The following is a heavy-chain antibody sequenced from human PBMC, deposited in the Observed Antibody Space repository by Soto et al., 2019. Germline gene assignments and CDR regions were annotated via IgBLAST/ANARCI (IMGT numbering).Heavy chain of an antibody. CDR3: ARGVLH. CDR1: GGSISSGGYY. Sequence: QVQLQESGPGLVQPSQTLSLTCTVSGGSISSGGYYWSWSRQHPGTGLVWIVQISYSGSTYYNTSLQSRVTISVDTTRNQFSLIVNSVTAADAAVYYCARGVLHWGQGTLVTVSS. J-gene: IGHJ4*01. CDR2: ISYSGST. V-gene: IGHV4-31*03.